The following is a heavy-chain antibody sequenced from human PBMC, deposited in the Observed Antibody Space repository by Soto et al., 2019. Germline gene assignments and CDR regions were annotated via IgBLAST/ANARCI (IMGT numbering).Heavy chain of an antibody. CDR3: ARGGPPIDY. J-gene: IGHJ4*02. V-gene: IGHV1-18*01. CDR2: ISAYNGNT. CDR1: GYTFTNFG. D-gene: IGHD3-16*01. Sequence: QVQLVQSGAEVKKPGASVKVSCKASGYTFTNFGISWVRQAPGQGLEWMGWISAYNGNTNYAQKFQGRVTMTTDTCPSTGYMEVRRLRFDDTAVYYCARGGPPIDYWGQGTLVTVSS.